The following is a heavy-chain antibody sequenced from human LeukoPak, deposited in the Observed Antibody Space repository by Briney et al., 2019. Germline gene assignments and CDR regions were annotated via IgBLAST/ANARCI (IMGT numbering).Heavy chain of an antibody. J-gene: IGHJ4*02. D-gene: IGHD3-3*01. CDR3: ARVVDYDFWGAYYGIDY. CDR1: GFTFSSYG. Sequence: TGGSLRLSCAASGFTFSSYGMHWVRQAPGKGLEWVAVIWYDGSNKYYADSVKGRFTISRDNSKNTLYLQMNSLRAEDTAVYYCARVVDYDFWGAYYGIDYWGQGTLVTVSS. V-gene: IGHV3-33*01. CDR2: IWYDGSNK.